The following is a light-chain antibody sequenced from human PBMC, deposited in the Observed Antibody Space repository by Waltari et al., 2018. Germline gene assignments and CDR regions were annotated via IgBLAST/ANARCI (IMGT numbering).Light chain of an antibody. V-gene: IGLV2-14*01. Sequence: QSALTQPASVSGSPGQSITISCTGTSSDVGAYNYVSWYQQHPGKVPQLMIYEVTNPPSGFSNRFSGSKSGNTASLTISGLQPEDEADYYCSSHTTSDSLVFGTGTKVTVL. CDR1: SSDVGAYNY. J-gene: IGLJ1*01. CDR2: EVT. CDR3: SSHTTSDSLV.